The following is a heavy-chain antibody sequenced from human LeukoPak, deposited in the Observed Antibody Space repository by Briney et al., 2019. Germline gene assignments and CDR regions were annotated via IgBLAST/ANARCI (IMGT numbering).Heavy chain of an antibody. CDR1: GFTFSSYS. Sequence: PGGSLRLSCAASGFTFSSYSMNWVRQAPGKGLEWASSISSSSSYIYYADSVKGRFTISRDNAKNSLYLQMNSLRAEDTAVYYCARDQAPSGWYYFDYWGQGTLVTVSS. CDR2: ISSSSSYI. CDR3: ARDQAPSGWYYFDY. D-gene: IGHD6-19*01. J-gene: IGHJ4*02. V-gene: IGHV3-21*01.